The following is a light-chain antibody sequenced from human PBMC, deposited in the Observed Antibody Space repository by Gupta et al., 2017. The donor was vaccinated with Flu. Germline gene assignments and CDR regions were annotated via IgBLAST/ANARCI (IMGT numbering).Light chain of an antibody. V-gene: IGKV1-17*01. CDR2: AAS. CDR3: RQYNNYPVT. Sequence: DIQVTQSPSSLSASVGDRVTITCRASQAIGDDLGWIQQKPGKAPKRLIYAASRVQSGVPSRFSGSGSGTEFTLTISSLQPEDFATYYCRQYNNYPVTFGQGTRLEIK. CDR1: QAIGDD. J-gene: IGKJ5*01.